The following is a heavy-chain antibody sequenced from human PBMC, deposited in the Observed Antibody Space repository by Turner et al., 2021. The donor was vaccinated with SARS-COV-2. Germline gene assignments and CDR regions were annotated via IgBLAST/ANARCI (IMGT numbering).Heavy chain of an antibody. CDR1: GFTVSSNY. CDR3: ARFGGYRGDNDF. J-gene: IGHJ4*02. CDR2: IYSGCST. D-gene: IGHD3-10*01. V-gene: IGHV3-66*01. Sequence: EVQLVESGGGLVQPGGSLRLSCAASGFTVSSNYMNWVRQAPGKGLEGVSVIYSGCSTFYADSVKGRFTISRDNSKNTLYLQMNSLRAEDTAVYYCARFGGYRGDNDFWGQGTLVTVSS.